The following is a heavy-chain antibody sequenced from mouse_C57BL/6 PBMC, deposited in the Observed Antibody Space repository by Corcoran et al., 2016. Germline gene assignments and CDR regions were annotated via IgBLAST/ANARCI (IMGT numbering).Heavy chain of an antibody. D-gene: IGHD2-4*01. CDR3: ARDGIYYDYDRGFAY. V-gene: IGHV3-6*01. J-gene: IGHJ3*01. CDR1: GYSITSGYY. CDR2: ISYDGSN. Sequence: DVQLQESGPGLVKPSQSLSLTCSVTGYSITSGYYWNWIRQFPGNKLEWMGYISYDGSNNYNPSLKNRISITRDTSKNQFFLKLNSVTTEDTATYYCARDGIYYDYDRGFAYWGQGTLVTVSA.